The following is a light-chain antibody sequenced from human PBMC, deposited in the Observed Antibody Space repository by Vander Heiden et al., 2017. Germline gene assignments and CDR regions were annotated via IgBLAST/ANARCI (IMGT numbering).Light chain of an antibody. CDR2: EVS. CDR3: CSYAGSSTLDVV. Sequence: QTALTQPAPVSGSPGQSITISCTGTSSDVGSYNLVSWYQQHPGKAPKLMIHEVSKRPSGVSNRFSGSKSGNTASLTISGLQAEDEADYYCCSYAGSSTLDVVFGGGTKLTVL. CDR1: SSDVGSYNL. J-gene: IGLJ2*01. V-gene: IGLV2-23*02.